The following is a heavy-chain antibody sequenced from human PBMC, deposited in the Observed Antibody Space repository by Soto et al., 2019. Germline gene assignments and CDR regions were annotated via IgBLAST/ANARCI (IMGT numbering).Heavy chain of an antibody. Sequence: EVQLLESGGGLVQPGGSLRLSCAASGFTFSSYAMSWVRQAPGKGLEWVSAISGSGGSTYYADSVKGRINISRDNSKNTLYLQMNSLRADDTAVYYCAKALVPAAHEVRLEYYYYGMDVWGQGTTVTVSS. CDR1: GFTFSSYA. CDR2: ISGSGGST. CDR3: AKALVPAAHEVRLEYYYYGMDV. V-gene: IGHV3-23*01. D-gene: IGHD2-2*01. J-gene: IGHJ6*02.